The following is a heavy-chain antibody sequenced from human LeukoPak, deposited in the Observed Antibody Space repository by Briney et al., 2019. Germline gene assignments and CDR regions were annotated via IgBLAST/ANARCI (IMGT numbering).Heavy chain of an antibody. J-gene: IGHJ4*02. CDR1: GFTFNSYA. CDR3: ARERGYSGYREAGGIPYFDY. Sequence: GGSLRLSCAAPGFTFNSYAMNWVRQAPGKGLEWVSAISGRGGSTYYADSVKGRFTISRDNSKNTLYLQMNSLRAEDTAVYYCARERGYSGYREAGGIPYFDYWGQGTLVTVSS. D-gene: IGHD5-12*01. V-gene: IGHV3-23*01. CDR2: ISGRGGST.